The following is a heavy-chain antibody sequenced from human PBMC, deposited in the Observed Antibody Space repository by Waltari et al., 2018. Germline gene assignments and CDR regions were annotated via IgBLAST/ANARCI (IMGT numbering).Heavy chain of an antibody. J-gene: IGHJ4*02. CDR1: GYSISSGYY. CDR3: ASSHTYSSNWYYYFDY. D-gene: IGHD6-13*01. CDR2: IYHSGST. Sequence: QVQLQESGPGLVKPSETLSLTCAVSGYSISSGYYWGWIRQPPGKGLEWIGSIYHSGSTYDNPSLKSRVTISVDTSKNQCSLKLSSVTAADTAVYYCASSHTYSSNWYYYFDYWGQGILVTVSS. V-gene: IGHV4-38-2*01.